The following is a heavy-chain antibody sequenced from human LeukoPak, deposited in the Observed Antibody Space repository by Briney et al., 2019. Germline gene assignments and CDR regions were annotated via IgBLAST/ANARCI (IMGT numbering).Heavy chain of an antibody. J-gene: IGHJ3*02. D-gene: IGHD5-18*01. CDR2: IYYSGST. CDR3: AGIRKGYSYGYALDAFDI. Sequence: SETLSLTCTVSGASISNYYWSWIRQPPGKGLEWIGYIYYSGSTNYNPSLKSRVTTSVDTSKNQFSLKLSSVTAADTAVYYCAGIRKGYSYGYALDAFDIWGQGTMVTVSS. V-gene: IGHV4-59*01. CDR1: GASISNYY.